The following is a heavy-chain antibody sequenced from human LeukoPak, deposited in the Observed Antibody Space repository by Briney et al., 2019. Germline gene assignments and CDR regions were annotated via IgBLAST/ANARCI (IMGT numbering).Heavy chain of an antibody. J-gene: IGHJ6*02. D-gene: IGHD1-1*01. CDR2: IKQDGGEK. V-gene: IGHV3-7*03. Sequence: GGSLRLSCVDSGITFSRYWMSWVRQAPGKGLEWVANIKQDGGEKYYVDSVKGRFTISRDNAKNSLYLQMNSLRVEDTAVYYCARDRYISEVRTNYPLYGMDVWGQGTTVTVSS. CDR1: GITFSRYW. CDR3: ARDRYISEVRTNYPLYGMDV.